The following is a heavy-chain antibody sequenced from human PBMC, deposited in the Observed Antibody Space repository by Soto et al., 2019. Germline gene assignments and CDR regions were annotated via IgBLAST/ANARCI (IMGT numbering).Heavy chain of an antibody. CDR3: ANSRVSMVRGLIIIPNY. CDR2: ISGHGDAT. V-gene: IGHV3-23*01. Sequence: GGSLRLSCAASGFPFTGYAMSWVRQAPGKGLEWVSAISGHGDATFYADSVKGRFTISRDNSKNTLYLHMNSLRAEDTALYYCANSRVSMVRGLIIIPNYWGQGPRVTVSS. J-gene: IGHJ4*02. CDR1: GFPFTGYA. D-gene: IGHD3-10*01.